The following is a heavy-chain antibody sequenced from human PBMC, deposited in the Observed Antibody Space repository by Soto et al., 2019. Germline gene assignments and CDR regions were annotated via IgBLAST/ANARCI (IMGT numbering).Heavy chain of an antibody. CDR2: IIPIFGTA. V-gene: IGHV1-69*13. Sequence: SVKVSCKASGGTFSSYAISWVRQAPGQGLEWMGGIIPIFGTANYAQKFQGRVTITADESTSTAYMELSSLRSEDTAVYYCAIAIEGAREINLFDPWGQGTLVTVSS. CDR1: GGTFSSYA. CDR3: AIAIEGAREINLFDP. J-gene: IGHJ5*02. D-gene: IGHD1-26*01.